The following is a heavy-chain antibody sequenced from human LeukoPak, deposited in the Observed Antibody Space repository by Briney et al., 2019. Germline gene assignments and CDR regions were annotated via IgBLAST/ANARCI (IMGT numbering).Heavy chain of an antibody. Sequence: GGSLRLSCAAYGFTFSNFWMSWVRQAPGKGLEWVANMKQDGSEKYYVDSVKGRFTISRDNAKNSLYLQMNSLRVEDTAVYYCARKAYAMDVWGKGTTVTVSS. CDR2: MKQDGSEK. V-gene: IGHV3-7*03. J-gene: IGHJ6*04. CDR3: ARKAYAMDV. CDR1: GFTFSNFW.